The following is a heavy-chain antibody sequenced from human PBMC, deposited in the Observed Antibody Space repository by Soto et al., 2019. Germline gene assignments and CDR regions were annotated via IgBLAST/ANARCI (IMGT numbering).Heavy chain of an antibody. V-gene: IGHV3-7*01. CDR2: IKPDGRET. CDR3: ARDDGIRTVDY. CDR1: GFTFSSYW. D-gene: IGHD3-10*01. J-gene: IGHJ4*02. Sequence: EVQLVESGGGLVQPGGSLRLACAASGFTFSSYWMTWVRQAPGKGLEWVASIKPDGRETYYVDSVKGRFIISRDNAEDSLYLQVNSLRVDDTAVYYCARDDGIRTVDYWGQGTLVTVSS.